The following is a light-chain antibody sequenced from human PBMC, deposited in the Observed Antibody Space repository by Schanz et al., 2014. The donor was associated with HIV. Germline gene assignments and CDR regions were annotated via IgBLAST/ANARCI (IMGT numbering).Light chain of an antibody. CDR1: SSNIGAGYD. Sequence: QSVLTQPPSVSGAPGQGVTISCTGSSSNIGAGYDVHWYQHFPGTAPKLLIYDNNNRPSGIPDRFSGSKSGTSATLGITGLQTGDEADYYCGTWDSSLSAGVFGGGTKLTVL. CDR2: DNN. J-gene: IGLJ2*01. V-gene: IGLV1-51*01. CDR3: GTWDSSLSAGV.